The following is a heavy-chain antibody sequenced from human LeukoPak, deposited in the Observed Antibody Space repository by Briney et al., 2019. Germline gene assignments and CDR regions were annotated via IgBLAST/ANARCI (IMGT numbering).Heavy chain of an antibody. V-gene: IGHV4-39*01. CDR2: IYYSGST. CDR3: ARRVYPVKNYDSSGYYSEPFDY. Sequence: SETLSLTCSVSADSINNYYWGWIRQPPGKGLEWIGSIYYSGSTYYNPSLKSRVTISVDTSKNQFSLKLSSVTAADTAVYYCARRVYPVKNYDSSGYYSEPFDYWGQGTLVTVSS. D-gene: IGHD3-22*01. CDR1: ADSINNYY. J-gene: IGHJ4*02.